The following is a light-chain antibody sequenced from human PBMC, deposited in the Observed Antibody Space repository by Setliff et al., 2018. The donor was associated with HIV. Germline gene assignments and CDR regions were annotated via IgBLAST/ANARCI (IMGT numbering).Light chain of an antibody. CDR1: QSIVNY. J-gene: IGKJ2*01. CDR2: AAS. Sequence: DIQMTQSPSSLSASVGDRVTITCRANQSIVNYLNWYQQKPGDAPKLLIFAASTLESGIPSRFSGGGSGTHFTLTISTLQPEDFAIYFCQQSFNAPYTFGQGTKVDIK. CDR3: QQSFNAPYT. V-gene: IGKV1-39*01.